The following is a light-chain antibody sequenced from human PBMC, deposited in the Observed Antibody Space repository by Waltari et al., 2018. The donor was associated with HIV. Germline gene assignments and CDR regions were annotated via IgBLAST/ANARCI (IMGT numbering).Light chain of an antibody. CDR1: QSISSF. CDR3: QQSYSTPAT. V-gene: IGKV1-39*01. CDR2: TAS. Sequence: DIQMTQSPSSLSASVGDRVTITCRASQSISSFLNWYQQKPGKAPSLLIYTASSLQSGVPSRFRGSGSGIDFTLTISSLQPEDFATYYCQQSYSTPATFGPGTKVDIK. J-gene: IGKJ3*01.